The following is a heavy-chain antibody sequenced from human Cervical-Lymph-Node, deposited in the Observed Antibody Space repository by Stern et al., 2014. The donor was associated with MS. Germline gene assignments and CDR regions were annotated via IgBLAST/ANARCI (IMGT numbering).Heavy chain of an antibody. CDR3: ARAGGDDIPFDY. J-gene: IGHJ4*02. D-gene: IGHD3-16*01. V-gene: IGHV4-31*03. CDR1: GAPISSGGYY. Sequence: QLQLQESGPGLVKPSQTLSLTCPASGAPISSGGYYWSWLRQHPGKGLQWIAHIYYSCSPHYNPSPKSRVTISVDTSKNQFSLKLSSVTAADTAVYYCARAGGDDIPFDYWGQGTLVTVSS. CDR2: IYYSCSP.